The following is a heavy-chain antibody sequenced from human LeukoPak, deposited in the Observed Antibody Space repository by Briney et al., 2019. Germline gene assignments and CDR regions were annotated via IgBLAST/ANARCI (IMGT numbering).Heavy chain of an antibody. J-gene: IGHJ4*02. CDR3: ARVAVYADWSHYFDY. D-gene: IGHD2-8*01. CDR2: ISSSSSTI. V-gene: IGHV3-48*01. Sequence: GGSLRLSCAASGFTFSSYSMTWVRQAPGKGLEWVSYISSSSSTIYYADSVKGRFTISRDNAKNSLYLQMNSLRAEDTAVYYCARVAVYADWSHYFDYWGQGTLVTVSS. CDR1: GFTFSSYS.